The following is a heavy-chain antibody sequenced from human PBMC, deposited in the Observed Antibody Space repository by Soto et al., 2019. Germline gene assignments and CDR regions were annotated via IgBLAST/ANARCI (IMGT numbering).Heavy chain of an antibody. Sequence: SETLSLTCIVSGASISTGGYSWSWIRQPPGKGPEWIGYIYESGRTYYKPSLKSRASISMDKSRNQFSVRLTSVTAADTAVYYCAGNWNDGDDYFDYWGQGTLVTVSS. CDR1: GASISTGGYS. V-gene: IGHV4-30-2*01. CDR2: IYESGRT. D-gene: IGHD1-1*01. CDR3: AGNWNDGDDYFDY. J-gene: IGHJ4*02.